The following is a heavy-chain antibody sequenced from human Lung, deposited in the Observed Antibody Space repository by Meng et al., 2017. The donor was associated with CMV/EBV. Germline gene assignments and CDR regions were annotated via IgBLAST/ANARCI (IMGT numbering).Heavy chain of an antibody. Sequence: SVKVSCXASGYTFTDYYIHWVRQAPGQGLEWMGWTNPISGDTNFAQKFPGRVTLTRDTSINTAYMELSGLKSDDTAVYYCAREQNYGDFYYYYYGLDVWGQGTTVAVSS. D-gene: IGHD4-17*01. V-gene: IGHV1-2*02. CDR1: GYTFTDYY. CDR3: AREQNYGDFYYYYYGLDV. J-gene: IGHJ6*02. CDR2: TNPISGDT.